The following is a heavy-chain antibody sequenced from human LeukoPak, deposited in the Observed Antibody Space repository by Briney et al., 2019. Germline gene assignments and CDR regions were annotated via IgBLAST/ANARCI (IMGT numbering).Heavy chain of an antibody. CDR1: GFTFSSYA. D-gene: IGHD6-19*01. Sequence: GGSLRLSCAASGFTFSSYAMTWVRQAPGRGLEWVSAISGSGGSTHYADSVKGRFTISRDNSKNTLYLQMNSLRAEDTAVYYCAKVNSGWYSGDYWGQGTLVTVSS. J-gene: IGHJ4*02. V-gene: IGHV3-23*01. CDR3: AKVNSGWYSGDY. CDR2: ISGSGGST.